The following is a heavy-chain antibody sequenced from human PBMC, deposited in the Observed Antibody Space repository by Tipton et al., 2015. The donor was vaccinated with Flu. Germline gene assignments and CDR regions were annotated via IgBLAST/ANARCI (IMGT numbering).Heavy chain of an antibody. CDR1: GGSINSYY. J-gene: IGHJ4*02. D-gene: IGHD3-16*02. CDR3: ARGYVWGSYRSKHPDY. CDR2: VYSSGAT. Sequence: TLSLTCTVSGGSINSYYWSWIRQPPGKGLECIGYVYSSGATNYNPSLKSRVTISVDTSKNQFSLKLRSVTAADTAVYYCARGYVWGSYRSKHPDYWGPGTLVTVSS. V-gene: IGHV4-59*01.